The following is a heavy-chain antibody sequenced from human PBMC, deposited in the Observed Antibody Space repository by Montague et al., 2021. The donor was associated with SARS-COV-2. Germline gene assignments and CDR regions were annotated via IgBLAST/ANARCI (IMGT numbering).Heavy chain of an antibody. J-gene: IGHJ4*02. CDR3: SRGGGMIRGVVDF. D-gene: IGHD3-10*01. CDR2: ISRSGDRT. CDR1: GFTFDDYG. Sequence: SLRLSCAVSGFTFDDYGMSWVRQAPGKGLEWVSGISRSGDRTAYGDSVKGRFTISGDNAKNSLYLQMNSLRVEDTAFYHCSRGGGMIRGVVDFWGQGILVSVSS. V-gene: IGHV3-20*01.